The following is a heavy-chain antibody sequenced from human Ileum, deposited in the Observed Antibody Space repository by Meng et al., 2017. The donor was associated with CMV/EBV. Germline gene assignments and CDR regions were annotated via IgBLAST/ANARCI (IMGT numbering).Heavy chain of an antibody. CDR2: INSDGSST. J-gene: IGHJ4*02. CDR1: GFSFSNYW. CDR3: ARGFRDY. V-gene: IGHV3-74*01. Sequence: GESLKISCAASGFSFSNYWMHWVRQAPGKGLVWVSRINSDGSSTNYAESVKGRLTISRDNAKNTLYLQMNSLRAEDTAVDYCARGFRDYWGQGTLVTVSS.